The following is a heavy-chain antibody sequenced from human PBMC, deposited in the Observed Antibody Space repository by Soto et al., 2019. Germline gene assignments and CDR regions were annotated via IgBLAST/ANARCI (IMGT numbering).Heavy chain of an antibody. CDR2: IYYSGST. CDR3: ARWKYSYADLPGDWFDS. CDR1: GGSISSYY. J-gene: IGHJ5*01. V-gene: IGHV4-59*01. Sequence: PSETLSLTCTVSGGSISSYYWSWIRQPPGKGLEWIGYIYYSGSTNYNPSLKSRVTISVDTSKNQFSLRLTSVTPADTAMYYCARWKYSYADLPGDWFDSWGQGTLVTVSS. D-gene: IGHD3-16*01.